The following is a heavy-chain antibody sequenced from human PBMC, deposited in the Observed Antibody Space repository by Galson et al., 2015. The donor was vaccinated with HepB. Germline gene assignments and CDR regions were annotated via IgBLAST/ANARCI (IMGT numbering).Heavy chain of an antibody. V-gene: IGHV3-30*04. J-gene: IGHJ4*02. CDR3: ASDNYYDSNGY. CDR1: GFTFSSYA. CDR2: ISYDGSNK. D-gene: IGHD3-22*01. Sequence: SLRLSCAASGFTFSSYAMHWVRQAPGKGLEWVAVISYDGSNKYYADSVKGRFTISRDNSKNTLYLQMNSLRAEDTAVYYCASDNYYDSNGYWGQGTLVTVSS.